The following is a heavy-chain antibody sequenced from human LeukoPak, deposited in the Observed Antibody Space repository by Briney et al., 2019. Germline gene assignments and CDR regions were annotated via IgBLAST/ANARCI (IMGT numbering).Heavy chain of an antibody. CDR1: GYTFTDYY. CDR2: INPNSGGT. V-gene: IGHV1-2*02. D-gene: IGHD1-26*01. CDR3: AREGPIVGATHLVDY. J-gene: IGHJ4*02. Sequence: VASVKVFCKAYGYTFTDYYMHWVRQAPGQGLERMGWINPNSGGTNYAQEFQGRVDMTRDTSISTAYMELSRLRSDDTAVYYCAREGPIVGATHLVDYWGQGTLVTVSS.